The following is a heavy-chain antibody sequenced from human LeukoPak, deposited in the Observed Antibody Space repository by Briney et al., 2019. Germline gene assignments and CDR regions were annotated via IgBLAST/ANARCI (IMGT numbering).Heavy chain of an antibody. CDR1: GGTFSSYA. V-gene: IGHV1-69*01. Sequence: GSSVKVSCKASGGTFSSYAISWVRQAPGQGLEWMGGIIPIFGTANYAQKFQGRVTITADDSTSTAYMELSSLRSEDTAVYYCARDQGSWDYYDSSGYTYNWFDPWGQGTLVTVSS. J-gene: IGHJ5*02. CDR3: ARDQGSWDYYDSSGYTYNWFDP. CDR2: IIPIFGTA. D-gene: IGHD3-22*01.